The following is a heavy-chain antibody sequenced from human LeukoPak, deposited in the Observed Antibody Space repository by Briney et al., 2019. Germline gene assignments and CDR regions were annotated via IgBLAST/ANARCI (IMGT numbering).Heavy chain of an antibody. CDR1: GGSFSGYY. J-gene: IGHJ5*02. CDR3: ARGIYYRFDP. CDR2: INHSGGT. D-gene: IGHD1-26*01. V-gene: IGHV4-34*01. Sequence: SETLSLTCAVYGGSFSGYYWSWIRQPPGKGLEWIGEINHSGGTDYNPSLKSRVTISVDTSKNQFSLKLSSVTAADTAVYYCARGIYYRFDPWGQGTLVTVSS.